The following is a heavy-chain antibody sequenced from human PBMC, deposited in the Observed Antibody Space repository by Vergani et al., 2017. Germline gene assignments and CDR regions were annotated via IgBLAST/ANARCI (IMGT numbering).Heavy chain of an antibody. J-gene: IGHJ4*02. D-gene: IGHD2-21*02. Sequence: EVQLLESGGGLVQPGGSLRLSCAASGFTFSSYSMNWVRQAPGKGLEWVSSISSSSSYIYYADSVKGRFTISRDNAKNSLYLQMNSLRAEDTAVYYCARDAGVVVVTDHWGQGTLVTVSS. CDR3: ARDAGVVVVTDH. CDR2: ISSSSSYI. CDR1: GFTFSSYS. V-gene: IGHV3-21*01.